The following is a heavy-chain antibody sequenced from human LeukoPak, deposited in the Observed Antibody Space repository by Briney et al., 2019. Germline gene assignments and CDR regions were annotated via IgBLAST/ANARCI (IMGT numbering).Heavy chain of an antibody. D-gene: IGHD2-2*01. CDR1: GFTFSDYY. CDR2: IYSGGSA. Sequence: PGGSLRLSCAASGFTFSDYYMSWIRQAPGKGLEWVSVIYSGGSAYYADSVKGRFTISRDNSKNTLYLQMNSLRAEDTAVYYCANHLACGSTSCPPFDDWGQGTLVTVSS. V-gene: IGHV3-53*01. J-gene: IGHJ4*02. CDR3: ANHLACGSTSCPPFDD.